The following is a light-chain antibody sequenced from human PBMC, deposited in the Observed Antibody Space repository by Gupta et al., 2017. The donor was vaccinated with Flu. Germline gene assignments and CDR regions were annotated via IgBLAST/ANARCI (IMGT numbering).Light chain of an antibody. CDR2: DAS. V-gene: IGKV3-15*01. J-gene: IGKJ1*01. Sequence: EIVMTQSPATLSLSPGERATLSCRASQSVSNNLASYQQQPRHAPRLLLYDASTKATGIPARFSGSGSGTEFTITISSRQSEDFAVYYCQQYNNCPPCTFGQGTKVEIK. CDR1: QSVSNN. CDR3: QQYNNCPPCT.